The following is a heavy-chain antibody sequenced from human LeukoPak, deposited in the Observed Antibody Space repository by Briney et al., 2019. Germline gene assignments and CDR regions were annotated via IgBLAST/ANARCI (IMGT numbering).Heavy chain of an antibody. J-gene: IGHJ4*02. Sequence: SETLSLTCAVYGGSFSGYYWSWIRQPPGKGLEWMGEIKHSGSTNYNPSLKSRVTISVDTSKNQFSLKLSSVTAADTAVYYCARVAAAGNEADYWGQGTLVTVSS. D-gene: IGHD6-13*01. CDR3: ARVAAAGNEADY. V-gene: IGHV4-34*01. CDR1: GGSFSGYY. CDR2: IKHSGST.